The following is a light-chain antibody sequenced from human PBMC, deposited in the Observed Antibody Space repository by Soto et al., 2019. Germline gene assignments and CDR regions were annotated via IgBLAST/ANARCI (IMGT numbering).Light chain of an antibody. CDR3: TSYVGTNSYV. CDR2: EGY. Sequence: QSALTQPTSASGSPGHSVTISCTGTSSDVGGYHYVSWYQHHPGKAPKLIIYEGYKRPSGVPDRFSGSKSGYTAALAVSGHEAEDDADSYWTSYVGTNSYVFGAGTTPTVL. J-gene: IGLJ2*01. CDR1: SSDVGGYHY. V-gene: IGLV2-8*01.